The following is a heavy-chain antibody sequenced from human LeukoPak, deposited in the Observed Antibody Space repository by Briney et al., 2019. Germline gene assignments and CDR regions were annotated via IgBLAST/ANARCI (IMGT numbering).Heavy chain of an antibody. J-gene: IGHJ4*02. D-gene: IGHD1-26*01. CDR3: ARVGATDFSLVY. CDR2: ISAYNGNT. V-gene: IGHV1-18*01. CDR1: GYTFTSYG. Sequence: ASVKVSCKASGYTFTSYGISWVRQAPGQGLEWMGWISAYNGNTNYAQKFQGRVTMTRDTSISTAYMELSRLRSDDTAVYYCARVGATDFSLVYWGQGTLVTVSS.